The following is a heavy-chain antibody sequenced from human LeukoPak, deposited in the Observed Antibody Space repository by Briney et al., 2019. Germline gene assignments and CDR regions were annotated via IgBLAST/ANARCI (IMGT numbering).Heavy chain of an antibody. CDR2: ISYDGSNK. CDR1: GFTFSSHA. CDR3: ARETEYYDILTGENLYGMDV. Sequence: GGSLRLSCAASGFTFSSHAMHWVREAPGKGLEWVAVISYDGSNKYYADSVKCRFTISRDNSKNTLYLQMNSLRAEDTAVYYCARETEYYDILTGENLYGMDVWGQGTTVTVSS. J-gene: IGHJ6*02. V-gene: IGHV3-30-3*01. D-gene: IGHD3-9*01.